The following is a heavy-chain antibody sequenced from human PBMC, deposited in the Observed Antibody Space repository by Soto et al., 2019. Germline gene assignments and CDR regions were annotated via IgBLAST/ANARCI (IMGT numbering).Heavy chain of an antibody. Sequence: QVQLVESGGGVVQPGRSLSLSCAASGFTFSSYAMHWVRRAPGKGLGWGAVISYDGSNKYYADSVKGRFTISRDNSKNTLYLQMNSLRAEDTAVYYCARPLWRDDYNWGYFDLWGRGTLVTVSS. D-gene: IGHD4-4*01. CDR1: GFTFSSYA. V-gene: IGHV3-30-3*01. J-gene: IGHJ2*01. CDR3: ARPLWRDDYNWGYFDL. CDR2: ISYDGSNK.